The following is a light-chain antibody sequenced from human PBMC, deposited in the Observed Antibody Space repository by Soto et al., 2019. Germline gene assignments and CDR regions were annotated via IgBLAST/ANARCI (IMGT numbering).Light chain of an antibody. J-gene: IGKJ4*01. Sequence: EIVLAQSPATLSLSPGERATLSCRASQSVSSYLAWHQQKPGQAPRLLIYDASNRATGVPARFSGSGSGTDFTLTTSSLEPEDFAVYYCQQRSNWPLTFGGGTKVEIK. CDR3: QQRSNWPLT. CDR2: DAS. CDR1: QSVSSY. V-gene: IGKV3-11*01.